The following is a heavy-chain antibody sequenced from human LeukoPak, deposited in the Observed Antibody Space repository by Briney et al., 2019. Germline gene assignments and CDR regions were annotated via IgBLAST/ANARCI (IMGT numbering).Heavy chain of an antibody. CDR1: GFTFDDYA. CDR2: ISGDGGST. V-gene: IGHV3-43*02. D-gene: IGHD1-26*01. CDR3: AKDIVGATTDDAFDI. Sequence: PGGSLRLSCAASGFTFDDYAMHWARQAPGKGLEWVSLISGDGGSTYYADSVKGRFTISRDNSKNSLYLQMNSLRTEDTALYYCAKDIVGATTDDAFDIWGQGTMVTVSS. J-gene: IGHJ3*02.